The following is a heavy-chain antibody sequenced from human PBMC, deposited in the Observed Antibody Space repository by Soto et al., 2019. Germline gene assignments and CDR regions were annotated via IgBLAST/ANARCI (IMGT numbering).Heavy chain of an antibody. D-gene: IGHD3-9*01. V-gene: IGHV1-18*01. CDR3: ARGSAVLRYFDWLSATLDY. CDR2: ISAYNCNT. CDR1: GYTFTNYG. Sequence: ASVKVSCKASGYTFTNYGISWVRQATGQGLVWMGWISAYNCNTNYAQKLQGRVTMTTDTSTSTAYMELRSLRSDDTAVYYCARGSAVLRYFDWLSATLDYWGQGTLVTVS. J-gene: IGHJ4*02.